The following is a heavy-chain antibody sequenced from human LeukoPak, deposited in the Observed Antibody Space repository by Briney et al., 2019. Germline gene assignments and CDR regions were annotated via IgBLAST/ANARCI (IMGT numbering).Heavy chain of an antibody. CDR1: GFTFSSYG. V-gene: IGHV3-30*03. CDR2: ISYDGSNK. J-gene: IGHJ6*02. D-gene: IGHD6-13*01. CDR3: ARDKGIAAAGPTPYYYYYGMGV. Sequence: PGGSLRLSCAASGFTFSSYGMHWVRQAPGKGLEWVAVISYDGSNKYYADSVKGRFTISRDNAKNSLYLQMNSLRAEDTAVYYCARDKGIAAAGPTPYYYYYGMGVWGQGTTVTVSS.